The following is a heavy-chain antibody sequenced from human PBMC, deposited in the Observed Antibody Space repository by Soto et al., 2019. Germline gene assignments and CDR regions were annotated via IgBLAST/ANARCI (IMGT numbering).Heavy chain of an antibody. J-gene: IGHJ6*02. CDR2: INAGNGNT. V-gene: IGHV1-3*01. D-gene: IGHD6-13*01. CDR3: ARDQGSIEAAGPISPISYGMDV. Sequence: GAPVKFSCKASGYTFTSYAMHWVRQAPGQRLDWMGWINAGNGNTKYSQKFQGRVTITRDTSASTAYMELSSLRSEDTAVYYCARDQGSIEAAGPISPISYGMDVWGQGTTVTVSS. CDR1: GYTFTSYA.